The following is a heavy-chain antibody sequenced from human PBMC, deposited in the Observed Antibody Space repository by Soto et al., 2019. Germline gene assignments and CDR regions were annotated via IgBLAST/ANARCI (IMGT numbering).Heavy chain of an antibody. CDR2: INSDGSST. CDR1: GFTFSSYW. V-gene: IGHV3-74*01. J-gene: IGHJ4*02. CDR3: VRTSLVVAAATREDY. Sequence: EVQLVESGGGLAQPGGSLRLSCAASGFTFSSYWMHWVRQAPGKGLVWVSRINSDGSSTSYADSVKGRFTISRDNAKNTLYLQMNSLSAEDTAVYYCVRTSLVVAAATREDYWGQGTLVTVSS. D-gene: IGHD2-15*01.